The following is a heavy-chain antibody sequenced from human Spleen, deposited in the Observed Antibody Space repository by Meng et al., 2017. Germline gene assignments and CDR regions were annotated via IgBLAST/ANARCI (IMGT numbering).Heavy chain of an antibody. CDR2: IYYIGST. Sequence: QVQLQESGPGLVKPSQTLSLTCSVSGGSISSPDYYWSWIRQPPGKGLEWIGYIYYIGSTYYSPSLKSRVAMSVDTSKNQFYLRLSSVTAADTAVYYCARGGGFDYWGQGTLVTVSS. CDR3: ARGGGFDY. J-gene: IGHJ4*02. CDR1: GGSISSPDYY. D-gene: IGHD3-16*01. V-gene: IGHV4-30-4*01.